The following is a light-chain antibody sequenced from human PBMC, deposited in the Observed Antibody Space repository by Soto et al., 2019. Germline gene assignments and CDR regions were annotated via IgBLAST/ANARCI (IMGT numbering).Light chain of an antibody. Sequence: SYELTQPPSVSVAPGKTARITCGGNNIGSKSVHWYQQKLGQAPVLVIYYDSDRPSGIPERFSGSNSGNTATLTISRVEAGDEADYYCQVWDSSSDRVVFGGGTKLTVL. J-gene: IGLJ2*01. V-gene: IGLV3-21*04. CDR1: NIGSKS. CDR3: QVWDSSSDRVV. CDR2: YDS.